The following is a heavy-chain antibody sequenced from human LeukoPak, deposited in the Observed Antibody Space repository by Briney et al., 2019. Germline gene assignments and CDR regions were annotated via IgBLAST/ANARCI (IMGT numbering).Heavy chain of an antibody. CDR3: ARGFGYCFGYIGY. V-gene: IGHV4-59*01. Sequence: SETLSLTCTVSGGPIHPYYWNWIRQPPRKGLVGIAYISYSGNSNYNPSLKRRVTISVDTSKNQFSLKLTSVTAADTAVYYCARGFGYCFGYIGYWGQGTLVTVSS. CDR2: ISYSGNS. D-gene: IGHD5-18*01. CDR1: GGPIHPYY. J-gene: IGHJ4*02.